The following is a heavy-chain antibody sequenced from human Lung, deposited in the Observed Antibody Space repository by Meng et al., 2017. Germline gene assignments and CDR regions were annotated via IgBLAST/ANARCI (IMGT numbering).Heavy chain of an antibody. Sequence: VNLGGSGGGLVKHGRSLRLSGEAAGFTFSSYSLNWVRQAPGKGLEWVSSISSSSSYIYCADSVKGRFTISRDNAKNSLYLQMNSLRVEDTAVYYCARERGTSDYWGQGTLVTVSS. D-gene: IGHD1-7*01. CDR3: ARERGTSDY. J-gene: IGHJ4*02. CDR1: GFTFSSYS. V-gene: IGHV3-21*01. CDR2: ISSSSSYI.